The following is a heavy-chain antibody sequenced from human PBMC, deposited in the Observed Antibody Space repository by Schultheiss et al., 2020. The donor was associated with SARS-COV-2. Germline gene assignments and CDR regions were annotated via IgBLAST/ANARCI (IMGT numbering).Heavy chain of an antibody. D-gene: IGHD1-26*01. Sequence: GGSLRLSCAASGFTVSSNYMSWVRQAPGKGLEWVSVIYSGGSTYYADSVKGRFTISRDNAKNSLYLQMNSLRAEDTAVYYCAIHSGGYDLAFDIWGQGTMVTVSS. CDR2: IYSGGST. CDR3: AIHSGGYDLAFDI. CDR1: GFTVSSNY. V-gene: IGHV3-66*04. J-gene: IGHJ3*02.